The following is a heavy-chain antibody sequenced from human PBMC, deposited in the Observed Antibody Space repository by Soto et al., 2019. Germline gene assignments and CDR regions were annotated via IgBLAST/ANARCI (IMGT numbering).Heavy chain of an antibody. J-gene: IGHJ6*02. CDR1: GFTFSSYA. V-gene: IGHV3-23*01. CDR2: ISGSGGST. D-gene: IGHD3-3*01. Sequence: GGSLRLSCAASGFTFSSYAMSWVRQAPGKGLEWVSAISGSGGSTYYADSVKGRFTISRDDSKNTLYLQMNSLRAEDTAVYYCAKVFPLRLTLGGVDVWGQGTTVTVSS. CDR3: AKVFPLRLTLGGVDV.